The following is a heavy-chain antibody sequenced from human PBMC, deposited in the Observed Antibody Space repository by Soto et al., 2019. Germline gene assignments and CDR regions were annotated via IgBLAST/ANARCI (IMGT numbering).Heavy chain of an antibody. CDR1: GFTFSSYG. CDR3: AKYGFGEPFDY. V-gene: IGHV3-30*18. CDR2: ISYDGSNK. Sequence: PGGSLRLSCAASGFTFSSYGMHWVRQAPGKGLEWVAVISYDGSNKYYADSVKGRFTISRDNSKNTLYLQMNSLRAEDTAVYYCAKYGFGEPFDYWGQGTLVTVSS. J-gene: IGHJ4*02. D-gene: IGHD3-10*01.